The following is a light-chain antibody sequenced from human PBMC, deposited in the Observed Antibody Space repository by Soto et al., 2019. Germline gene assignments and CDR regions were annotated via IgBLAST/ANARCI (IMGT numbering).Light chain of an antibody. CDR1: QSVSSK. J-gene: IGKJ4*01. CDR2: GAS. CDR3: QQYNNWPPLT. V-gene: IGKV3-15*01. Sequence: EIVMTQSPAALSLSTGQRATLSCRASQSVSSKLDWYQQKPGQAPRLLIYGASTRATGIPARFSGSGSGTEFTLTISSLQSEDFAVYYCQQYNNWPPLTFGGGTRWIS.